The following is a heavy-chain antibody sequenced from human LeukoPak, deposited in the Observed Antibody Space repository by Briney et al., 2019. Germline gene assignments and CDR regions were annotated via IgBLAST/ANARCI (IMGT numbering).Heavy chain of an antibody. CDR1: GFTFSSYG. J-gene: IGHJ4*02. CDR3: ARDVGRYCDSSGHIQTNPGDY. Sequence: GRSLRLSCAASGFTFSSYGMHWVRQAPGKGLEWVAVIWYDGSNKYYADSVKGRFTISRDNSKNTLYLQMNSLRAEDTAVYYCARDVGRYCDSSGHIQTNPGDYWGQGTLVTVSS. CDR2: IWYDGSNK. V-gene: IGHV3-33*01. D-gene: IGHD3-22*01.